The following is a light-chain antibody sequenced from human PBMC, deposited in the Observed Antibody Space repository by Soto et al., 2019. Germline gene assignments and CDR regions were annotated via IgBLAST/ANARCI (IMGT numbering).Light chain of an antibody. CDR3: ISQSIRGTRV. CDR1: SSDVGGYRH. J-gene: IGLJ1*01. Sequence: QSALTQPASVSGSPGQSITISCTGTSSDVGGYRHVSWYQHHPGKAPKLMIYEVSNRPSGVSNRFSGSKSDYAASLTISGLQAEDEADYYCISQSIRGTRVFGTGTKLTVL. CDR2: EVS. V-gene: IGLV2-14*01.